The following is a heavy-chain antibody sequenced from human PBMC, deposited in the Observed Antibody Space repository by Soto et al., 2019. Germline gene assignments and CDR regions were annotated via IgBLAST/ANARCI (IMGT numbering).Heavy chain of an antibody. D-gene: IGHD2-15*01. CDR1: GFTFSSCV. CDR2: ISGSGGDT. V-gene: IGHV3-23*01. CDR3: AKHLTYCSGDNCYSGYFDL. J-gene: IGHJ2*01. Sequence: EVELLESGGGLVQRGGSLRLSCAASGFTFSSCVMSWVRQAPGKGLEWVSGISGSGGDTFYADSVKGRFTISRDNSKNTLYVQMNSLRAEDTAVYYCAKHLTYCSGDNCYSGYFDLWGRGTLVTVSS.